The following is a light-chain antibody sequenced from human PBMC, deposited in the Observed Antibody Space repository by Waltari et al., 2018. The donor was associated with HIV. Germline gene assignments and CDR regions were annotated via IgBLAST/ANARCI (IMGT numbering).Light chain of an antibody. J-gene: IGKJ4*01. CDR3: QQRSNWPPLT. CDR1: QSVSTY. V-gene: IGKV3-11*01. Sequence: EIVLTQSPATMSLSPGERATLSCRASQSVSTYLAWYQQKPGQAPRLLISDASNRATGIPARFSGSGSGTDFTLTISSLEPEDSAVYFCQQRSNWPPLTFGGGTKVEIK. CDR2: DAS.